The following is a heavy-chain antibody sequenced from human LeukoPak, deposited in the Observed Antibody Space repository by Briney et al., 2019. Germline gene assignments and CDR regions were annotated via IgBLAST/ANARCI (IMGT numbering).Heavy chain of an antibody. CDR2: IKQDGSEK. V-gene: IGHV3-7*01. CDR3: AKEHLRSGTTTPRPTDY. CDR1: GFTFSSYW. J-gene: IGHJ4*02. D-gene: IGHD4-17*01. Sequence: GGSLRLSCAASGFTFSSYWMSWVRQAPGKGLEWVANIKQDGSEKYYVDSVKGRFTISRDNAKNSLYLQMNSLRAEDTAVYYCAKEHLRSGTTTPRPTDYWGQGTLVTVSS.